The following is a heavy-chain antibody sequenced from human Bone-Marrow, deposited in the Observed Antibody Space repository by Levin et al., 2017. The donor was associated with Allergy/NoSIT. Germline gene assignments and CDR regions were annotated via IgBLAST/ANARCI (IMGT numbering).Heavy chain of an antibody. CDR2: IYYSGNT. D-gene: IGHD2-15*01. CDR3: ARRLAAHDYFGMDV. Sequence: PSETLSLTCSVSGGSLTSYYWSWIRQPPGKGLEWIGCIYYSGNTNYNPSLKSRVTMSVDTSKNQFSLILSSVTAADTAVYYCARRLAAHDYFGMDVWGQGTTVTVSS. V-gene: IGHV4-59*01. J-gene: IGHJ6*02. CDR1: GGSLTSYY.